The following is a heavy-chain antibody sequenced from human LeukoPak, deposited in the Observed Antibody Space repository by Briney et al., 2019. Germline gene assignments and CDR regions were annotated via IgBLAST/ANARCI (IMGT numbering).Heavy chain of an antibody. J-gene: IGHJ4*02. CDR1: GYSFTSYW. V-gene: IGHV5-51*01. CDR3: ARSLGYCSSTSCYLDY. Sequence: GESLMISCKGFGYSFTSYWIGWVRQMPGKGLEWMGIIYPGDSDTRYSPSFQGQVTISADKSISTAYLQWSSLKASDTAMYYCARSLGYCSSTSCYLDYWGQGTLVTVSS. D-gene: IGHD2-2*01. CDR2: IYPGDSDT.